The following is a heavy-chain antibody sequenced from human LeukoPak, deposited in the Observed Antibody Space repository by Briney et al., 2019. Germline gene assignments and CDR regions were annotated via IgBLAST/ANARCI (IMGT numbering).Heavy chain of an antibody. Sequence: PGRSLRLSCAASGFTFDDYAMHWVRQAPGKGLEWVSGISWNSGSIGYADSVKGRFTISRDNAKNSLYLQMNSLRAEDTALYYCAKDMALKIAAAGIVGDDYYYYGMDVWGQGTTVTVSS. CDR3: AKDMALKIAAAGIVGDDYYYYGMDV. CDR1: GFTFDDYA. D-gene: IGHD6-13*01. J-gene: IGHJ6*02. V-gene: IGHV3-9*01. CDR2: ISWNSGSI.